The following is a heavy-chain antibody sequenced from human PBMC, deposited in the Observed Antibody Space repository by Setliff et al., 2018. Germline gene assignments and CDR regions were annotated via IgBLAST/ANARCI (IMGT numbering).Heavy chain of an antibody. J-gene: IGHJ4*02. CDR3: ARTGTYRYF. Sequence: PSETLSLTCSVSGGSIAGSTYYWGWIRQPPGKGLEWIGRIYYSGNTYYNSSLRSRVTISVDTSKNQFSLKLSSVTAADTAVYYCARTGTYRYFWGQGTLVTVSS. V-gene: IGHV4-39*01. CDR2: IYYSGNT. CDR1: GGSIAGSTYY. D-gene: IGHD1-1*01.